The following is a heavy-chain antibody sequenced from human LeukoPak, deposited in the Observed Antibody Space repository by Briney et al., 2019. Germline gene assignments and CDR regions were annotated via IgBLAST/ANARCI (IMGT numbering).Heavy chain of an antibody. Sequence: PGGSLRLSCAASGFTFSSYSMNWVRQAPGKGLEWVANIKKDGSEKNYVDSVKGRFTISRDNAKNSLYLQMNSLRAEDTAVYYCARDTPTGSGYYFPSVVDYWGQGTLVTVSS. CDR1: GFTFSSYS. V-gene: IGHV3-7*01. CDR2: IKKDGSEK. D-gene: IGHD3-22*01. CDR3: ARDTPTGSGYYFPSVVDY. J-gene: IGHJ4*02.